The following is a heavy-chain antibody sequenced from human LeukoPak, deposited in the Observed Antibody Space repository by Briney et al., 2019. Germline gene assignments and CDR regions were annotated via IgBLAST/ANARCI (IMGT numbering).Heavy chain of an antibody. CDR2: MNPNSGNT. J-gene: IGHJ5*02. CDR1: GGTFTSYD. V-gene: IGHV1-8*03. CDR3: ARAPRITMVRGVIYWFDP. Sequence: GASVKVSCKASGGTFTSYDINWVRQATGQGLEWMGWMNPNSGNTGYAQKFQGRVTITRNTSISTAYMELSSLGSEDTAVYYCARAPRITMVRGVIYWFDPWGQGTLVTVSS. D-gene: IGHD3-10*01.